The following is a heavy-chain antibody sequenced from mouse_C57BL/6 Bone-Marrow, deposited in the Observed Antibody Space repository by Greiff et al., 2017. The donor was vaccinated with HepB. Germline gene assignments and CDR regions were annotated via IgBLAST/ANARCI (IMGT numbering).Heavy chain of an antibody. CDR3: ARSLLRLQQGDYYAMDC. J-gene: IGHJ4*01. CDR2: IDPSDSET. V-gene: IGHV1-52*01. Sequence: QVKLQQPGAELVRPGSSVKLSCKASGYTFTSYWMHWVKQRPIQGLEWIGNIDPSDSETHYNQKFKDKATLTVDKSSSTAYMQLSSLTSEDSAVYYCARSLLRLQQGDYYAMDCWGQGTSVTVSS. CDR1: GYTFTSYW. D-gene: IGHD2-9*01.